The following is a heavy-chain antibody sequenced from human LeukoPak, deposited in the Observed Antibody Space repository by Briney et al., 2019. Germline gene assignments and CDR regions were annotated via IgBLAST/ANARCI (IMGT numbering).Heavy chain of an antibody. V-gene: IGHV4-59*01. CDR1: GGSFSNYY. J-gene: IGHJ4*02. CDR3: ARSYYYFDY. D-gene: IGHD2-8*01. CDR2: IYYSGST. Sequence: SETLSLTCTVSGGSFSNYYWSWIRQPPGKGLEWIGYIYYSGSTNYNPSLKSRLTIPVDTSKNQFSLKLSSVTAADTAVYYCARSYYYFDYWGQGTLVTVSS.